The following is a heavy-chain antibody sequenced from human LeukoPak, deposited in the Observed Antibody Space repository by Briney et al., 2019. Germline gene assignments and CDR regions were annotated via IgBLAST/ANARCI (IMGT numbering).Heavy chain of an antibody. V-gene: IGHV3-11*03. D-gene: IGHD6-19*01. CDR3: ARAIAVTPWYFDL. J-gene: IGHJ2*01. Sequence: GGSLRLSCAASGFTFSDYHMSWIRQAPGKGQDWISYIRSSGSDTNYADSVRGRFTISRDNAKNSLYLQMNSLRAEDTAVYYCARAIAVTPWYFDLWGRGTLVTVSS. CDR1: GFTFSDYH. CDR2: IRSSGSDT.